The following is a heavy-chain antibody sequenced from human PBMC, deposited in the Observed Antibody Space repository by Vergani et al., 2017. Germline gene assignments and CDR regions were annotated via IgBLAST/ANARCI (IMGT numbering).Heavy chain of an antibody. V-gene: IGHV3-33*06. J-gene: IGHJ4*02. D-gene: IGHD6-6*01. CDR2: IWYDGSNK. CDR1: GFTFSSYA. Sequence: VQLLESGGGLVQPGGSLRLSCAASGFTFSSYAMSWVRQAPGKGLEWVAVIWYDGSNKYYADSVKGRFTISRDNSKNTLYLQMNSLRAEDTAVYYCAKDGHSSSFLVFDYWGQGTLVTVSS. CDR3: AKDGHSSSFLVFDY.